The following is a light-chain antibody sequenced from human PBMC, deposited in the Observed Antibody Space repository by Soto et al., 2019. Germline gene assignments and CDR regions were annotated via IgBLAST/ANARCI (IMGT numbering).Light chain of an antibody. CDR1: SGHSSYA. Sequence: QLVLTQSPSASASLGASVKLTCTLSSGHSSYAIGWHQQQPANGPRYLMKLNSDGSHSKGDGIPDRFSGSSSGAERYLTISSLLSEGEADYYCQTWGSGVWVFGGGTQLTV. CDR2: LNSDGSH. CDR3: QTWGSGVWV. V-gene: IGLV4-69*01. J-gene: IGLJ3*02.